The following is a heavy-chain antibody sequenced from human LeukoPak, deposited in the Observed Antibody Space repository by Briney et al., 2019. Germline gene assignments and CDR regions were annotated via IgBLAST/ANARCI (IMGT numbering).Heavy chain of an antibody. D-gene: IGHD5-12*01. Sequence: GGSLRLSCAASGFTVSSNYMSWVRQAPGKGLEWVSVIYSGGSTYYADSVKGRFTISRDNSKNTLYLQMNSLRAEDTAVYYCARDSGYDGSYYYMDVWGKGTTVTISS. J-gene: IGHJ6*03. CDR1: GFTVSSNY. CDR3: ARDSGYDGSYYYMDV. CDR2: IYSGGST. V-gene: IGHV3-66*01.